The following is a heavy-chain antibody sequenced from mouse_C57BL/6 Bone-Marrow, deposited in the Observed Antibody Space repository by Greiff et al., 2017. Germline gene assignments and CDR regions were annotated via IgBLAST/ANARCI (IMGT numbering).Heavy chain of an antibody. CDR2: INPSTGGT. V-gene: IGHV1-42*01. CDR3: ARDYGSSAWFAY. D-gene: IGHD1-1*01. Sequence: EVMLVESGPELVKPGASVKISCKASGYSFTGYYMNWVKQSPEKSLEWIGEINPSTGGTTYNQKFKAKATLTVDKSSSTAYMQLKSLTSEDSAVYYCARDYGSSAWFAYWGQGTLVTVSA. CDR1: GYSFTGYY. J-gene: IGHJ3*01.